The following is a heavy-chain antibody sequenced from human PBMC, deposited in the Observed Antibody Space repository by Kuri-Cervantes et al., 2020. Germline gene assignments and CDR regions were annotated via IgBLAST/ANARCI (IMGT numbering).Heavy chain of an antibody. CDR2: IIPIFGTA. D-gene: IGHD4-17*01. CDR1: GGTFSSYA. Sequence: SVKVSCKASGGTFSSYAISWVRQAPGQGLEWMGGIIPIFGTANYAQKFQGRVTITADESTSTAYMELRSLISDDTAVYYCARDPTVINFDYWGQGTLVTVSS. CDR3: ARDPTVINFDY. J-gene: IGHJ4*02. V-gene: IGHV1-69*13.